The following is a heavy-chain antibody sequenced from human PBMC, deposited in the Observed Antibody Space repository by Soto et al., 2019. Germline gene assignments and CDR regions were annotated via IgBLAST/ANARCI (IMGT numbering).Heavy chain of an antibody. V-gene: IGHV3-23*01. CDR1: GFTFTTYA. D-gene: IGHD3-10*01. CDR3: TRQYLLWGPFDY. J-gene: IGHJ4*01. CDR2: MSTSGSST. Sequence: GGSLRLSCAASGFTFTTYAMGWVRQAPGKGLEWVSSMSTSGSSTYYADSVKGRFTLSRDSSKNTLSLQMNSLRAEDTAVYYCTRQYLLWGPFDYWRHGSLVTVSS.